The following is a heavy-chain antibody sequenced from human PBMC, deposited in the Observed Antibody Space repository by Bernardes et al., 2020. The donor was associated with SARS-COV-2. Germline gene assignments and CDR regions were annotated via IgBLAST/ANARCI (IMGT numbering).Heavy chain of an antibody. J-gene: IGHJ6*02. Sequence: GGSLRLSCIASGFTFSNYWMSWVRQAPGKGLEWVANIKTDGSEKYYVDSVKGRFTISRDNAKNSVYLQMSSLRAEDTAVYYCARDLYTKNMGYYYNGMDVWGQGTTVTVSS. V-gene: IGHV3-7*01. CDR3: ARDLYTKNMGYYYNGMDV. D-gene: IGHD2-2*02. CDR1: GFTFSNYW. CDR2: IKTDGSEK.